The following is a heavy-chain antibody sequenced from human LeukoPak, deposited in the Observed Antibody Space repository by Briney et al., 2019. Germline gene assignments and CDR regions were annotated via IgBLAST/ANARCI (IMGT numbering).Heavy chain of an antibody. Sequence: SETLSLTCAVYGGSFSGYYWSWIRQPPGKGLEWIGEINHSGSTNYNPSLKSRVTISVDTSKNQFSLKLSSVTAADTAVYYCARDGGTTYYYDSSGYHFPDYFDYWGQGTLVTVSS. J-gene: IGHJ4*02. V-gene: IGHV4-34*01. D-gene: IGHD3-22*01. CDR1: GGSFSGYY. CDR3: ARDGGTTYYYDSSGYHFPDYFDY. CDR2: INHSGST.